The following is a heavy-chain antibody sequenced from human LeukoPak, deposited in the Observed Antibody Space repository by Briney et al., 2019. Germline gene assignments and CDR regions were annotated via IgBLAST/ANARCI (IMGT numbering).Heavy chain of an antibody. CDR2: ISSSSSYI. V-gene: IGHV3-21*01. CDR3: AREEGGYSGYGPPDY. CDR1: GFTFSSYS. Sequence: GGSLRLSCAASGFTFSSYSMSWVRQAPGKGLEWVSSISSSSSYIYYADSVKGRFTISRDNAKNSLYLQMNSLRAEDTAVYYCAREEGGYSGYGPPDYWGQGTLVTVSS. D-gene: IGHD5-12*01. J-gene: IGHJ4*02.